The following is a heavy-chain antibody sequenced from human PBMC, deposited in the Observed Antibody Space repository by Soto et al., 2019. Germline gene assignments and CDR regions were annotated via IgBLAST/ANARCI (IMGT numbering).Heavy chain of an antibody. CDR2: IYHSGST. D-gene: IGHD3-10*01. CDR3: ARGPYGSGSYAYYFDY. J-gene: IGHJ4*02. Sequence: QLQLQESGSGLVKPSQTLSLTCAVSGGSISSGGYSWSWIRQPPGKGLEWIGYIYHSGSTYYNPSLMSRVARSVDRSKNQFSLKLSSVTAADTAVYYWARGPYGSGSYAYYFDYWGQGTLVTVSS. CDR1: GGSISSGGYS. V-gene: IGHV4-30-2*01.